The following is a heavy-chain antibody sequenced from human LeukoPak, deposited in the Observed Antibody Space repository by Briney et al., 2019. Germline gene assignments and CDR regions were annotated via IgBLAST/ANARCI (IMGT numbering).Heavy chain of an antibody. J-gene: IGHJ4*02. V-gene: IGHV4-34*01. CDR3: ARGSKAAAGYYFDY. Sequence: SETLSLTCAVYGGSFSGYYWSWIRQPPGKGLEWIGEINHSGSTDYNPSLKSRVTISVDTSKNQFSLKLSSVTAADTAVYYCARGSKAAAGYYFDYWGQGTLVTVSS. CDR1: GGSFSGYY. CDR2: INHSGST. D-gene: IGHD6-13*01.